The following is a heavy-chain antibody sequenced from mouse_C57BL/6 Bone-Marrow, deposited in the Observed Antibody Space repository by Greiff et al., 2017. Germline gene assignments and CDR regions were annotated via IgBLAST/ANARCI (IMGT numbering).Heavy chain of an antibody. CDR2: ISDGGSYT. CDR3: ARALYYSYYFDY. J-gene: IGHJ2*01. D-gene: IGHD1-1*01. V-gene: IGHV5-4*01. CDR1: GFTFSSYA. Sequence: EVQGVESGGGLVKPGGSLKLSCAASGFTFSSYAMSWVRQTPEKRLEWVATISDGGSYTYYPDNVKGRFTISRDNAKNNLYLQMSHLKAEDTAMYYCARALYYSYYFDYWGQGTTLTVSS.